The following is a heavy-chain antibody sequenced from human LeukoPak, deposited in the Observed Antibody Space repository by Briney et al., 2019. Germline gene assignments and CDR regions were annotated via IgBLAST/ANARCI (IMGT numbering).Heavy chain of an antibody. Sequence: GGSLRLSCAASGFTFSSYAMNWVRQAPGKGLEWVSGISDSGGRTFYADSVKGRFTISRDNSKNTLYLQMNSLRADDTAIYYCAKVLQVVKPFFFHYWRQGTLVTVSS. D-gene: IGHD2-15*01. V-gene: IGHV3-23*01. CDR1: GFTFSSYA. CDR2: ISDSGGRT. J-gene: IGHJ4*02. CDR3: AKVLQVVKPFFFHY.